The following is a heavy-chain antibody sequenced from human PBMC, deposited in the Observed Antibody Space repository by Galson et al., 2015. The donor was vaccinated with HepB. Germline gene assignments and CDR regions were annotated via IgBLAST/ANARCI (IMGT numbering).Heavy chain of an antibody. CDR1: GYFIGTYV. V-gene: IGHV7-4-1*02. CDR3: ARDNPSGGFRELFVWFDP. Sequence: SVKVSCKASGYFIGTYVMNWVRQAPGQGLEWMGWINTNTGNPTYAQGFTGRFVFSLDTSVSTAYLQISSLKAEDTAVYYCARDNPSGGFRELFVWFDPWGQGTLVTVSS. D-gene: IGHD3-10*01. CDR2: INTNTGNP. J-gene: IGHJ5*02.